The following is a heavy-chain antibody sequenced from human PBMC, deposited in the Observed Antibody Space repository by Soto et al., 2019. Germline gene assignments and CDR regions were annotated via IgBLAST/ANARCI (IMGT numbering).Heavy chain of an antibody. CDR2: FDPEDGEI. CDR1: GHTLTELS. V-gene: IGHV1-24*01. CDR3: ARAYCSGGSCYPIDY. Sequence: ASVKVSCKVSGHTLTELSVHWVRQAPGKGLEWMGGFDPEDGEIVHAQKFQGRVTMTEDTSADSAYMEVSSLRSEDTAVYYCARAYCSGGSCYPIDYWGQGTLVTVSS. J-gene: IGHJ4*02. D-gene: IGHD2-15*01.